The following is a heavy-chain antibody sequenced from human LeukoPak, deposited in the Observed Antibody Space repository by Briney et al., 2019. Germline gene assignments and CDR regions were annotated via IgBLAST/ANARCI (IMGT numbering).Heavy chain of an antibody. CDR3: ARDLGKAGGYSSAFDY. Sequence: GGSVRLSCAASGFTFSSYLMSWVRQAPGKGLEWVANIRQDGSERYYVVSVKGRFTISRDNAKNSLYLQMDSLRAEDTAVYYCARDLGKAGGYSSAFDYWGQGTLVTVSS. D-gene: IGHD6-19*01. V-gene: IGHV3-7*01. J-gene: IGHJ4*02. CDR2: IRQDGSER. CDR1: GFTFSSYL.